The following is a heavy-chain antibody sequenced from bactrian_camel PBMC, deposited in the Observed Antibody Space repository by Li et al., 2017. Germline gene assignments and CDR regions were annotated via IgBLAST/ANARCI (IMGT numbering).Heavy chain of an antibody. D-gene: IGHD2*01. J-gene: IGHJ4*01. CDR3: ALRRSTCLGMVPHPRQWYGDAY. CDR1: GYSTLSSPC. V-gene: IGHV3S67*01. Sequence: DVQLVESGGGSVETGGSLTLSCLVSGYSTLSSPCMAWFRQAPGMQREGVAVLNSDGSRYYSDSSRGRFTITLDAAKKTLFLQMDRLEPEDTAEYTCALRRSTCLGMVPHPRQWYGDAYWGQGTQVTVSS. CDR2: LNSDGSR.